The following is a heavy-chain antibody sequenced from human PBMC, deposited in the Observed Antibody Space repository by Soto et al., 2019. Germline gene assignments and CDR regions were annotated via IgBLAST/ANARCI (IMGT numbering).Heavy chain of an antibody. Sequence: SETLSLTCSVSSDSMNSGGYYWSWIRQHPGKGLEWIGYIYSNGDTYYNPSLRSRVTISVDTSKKQFSLNLTSVTAADTAVYYCARRGGSSSGYYYYAMDVWGQGTTVTVSS. CDR1: SDSMNSGGYY. V-gene: IGHV4-31*03. J-gene: IGHJ6*02. D-gene: IGHD6-6*01. CDR2: IYSNGDT. CDR3: ARRGGSSSGYYYYAMDV.